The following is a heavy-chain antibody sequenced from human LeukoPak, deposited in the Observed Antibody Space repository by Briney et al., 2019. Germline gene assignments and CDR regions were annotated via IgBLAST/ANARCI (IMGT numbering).Heavy chain of an antibody. CDR1: GASINRGSHY. CDR3: ASGGDCGGDCLGY. V-gene: IGHV4-61*02. Sequence: KPSQTLSLTCTVSGASINRGSHYWSWIRQPAGRGLEWIGRINASGSTNYNPSLKSRVTISVDTSKNQFSLKLSSVTAADTAVYYCASGGDCGGDCLGYWGQGTLVTVSS. CDR2: INASGST. D-gene: IGHD2-21*02. J-gene: IGHJ4*02.